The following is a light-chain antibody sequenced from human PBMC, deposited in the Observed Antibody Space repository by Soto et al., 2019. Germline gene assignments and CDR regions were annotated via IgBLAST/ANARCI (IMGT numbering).Light chain of an antibody. Sequence: QSVLTQPASVSESPGQSISISCIGTSSDVGRYNFISWYQLYPGRAPKLIIYEATKRPSGISDRFSGSKSGNTASLTITGVRAEDEADYYCCAYAGTSTYGLFGGGTKLTVL. CDR3: CAYAGTSTYGL. J-gene: IGLJ3*02. V-gene: IGLV2-23*01. CDR2: EAT. CDR1: SSDVGRYNF.